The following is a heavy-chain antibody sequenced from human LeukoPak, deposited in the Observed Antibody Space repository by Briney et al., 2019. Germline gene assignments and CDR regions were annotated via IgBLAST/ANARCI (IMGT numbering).Heavy chain of an antibody. D-gene: IGHD6-13*01. V-gene: IGHV3-23*01. Sequence: GGSLRLSCAASGFTFRNYAMSWVRQAPGKGLEWVSVISSSGGSTYYTDSVKGRFTISRDNSKNTLSLQMNSLRAEDTAVYFCAKEGSSWHWYHDYWGQGTLVTVSS. CDR2: ISSSGGST. CDR3: AKEGSSWHWYHDY. J-gene: IGHJ4*02. CDR1: GFTFRNYA.